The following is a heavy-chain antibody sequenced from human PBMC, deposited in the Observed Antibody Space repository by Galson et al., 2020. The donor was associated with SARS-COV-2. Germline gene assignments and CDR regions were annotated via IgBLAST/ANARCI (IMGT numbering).Heavy chain of an antibody. Sequence: GESLKISCAASGFTFSSYDMHWVRQATGKGLEWVSAIGTAGDTYYPGSVKGRFTISRENAKNSLYLQMNSLRAGDTAVYYCARGVHDYVWGRHYNWFDPWGQGTLVTVSS. CDR3: ARGVHDYVWGRHYNWFDP. CDR1: GFTFSSYD. D-gene: IGHD3-16*01. CDR2: IGTAGDT. V-gene: IGHV3-13*01. J-gene: IGHJ5*02.